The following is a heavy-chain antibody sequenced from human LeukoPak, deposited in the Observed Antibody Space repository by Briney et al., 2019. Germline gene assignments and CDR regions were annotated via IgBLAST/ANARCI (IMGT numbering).Heavy chain of an antibody. V-gene: IGHV1-2*02. D-gene: IGHD1-7*01. CDR2: VNPISGGT. J-gene: IGHJ4*02. CDR1: GYTFTGYY. CDR3: ARDSGYNWNYDFNY. Sequence: ASVKVSCKASGYTFTGYYMHWVRQAPGQGLEWLGWVNPISGGTNYAQKFLGRVTLTRDTSISTAYMELSSLRSDDTAVYYCARDSGYNWNYDFNYWGQGTLVTVSS.